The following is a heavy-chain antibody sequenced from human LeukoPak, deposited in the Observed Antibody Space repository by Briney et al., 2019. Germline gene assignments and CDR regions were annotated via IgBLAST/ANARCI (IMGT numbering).Heavy chain of an antibody. CDR2: IYYSGST. CDR1: GGSISSYY. CDR3: TRHSTTVVTGDFDY. Sequence: SETLSLTCTVSGGSISSYYWSWIRQPPGKGLEWIGYIYYSGSTHYNPSLKSRVTISVDTSKNQFSLKLSSVTAADTAVYYCTRHSTTVVTGDFDYWGQGTLVTVSS. D-gene: IGHD4-23*01. V-gene: IGHV4-59*08. J-gene: IGHJ4*02.